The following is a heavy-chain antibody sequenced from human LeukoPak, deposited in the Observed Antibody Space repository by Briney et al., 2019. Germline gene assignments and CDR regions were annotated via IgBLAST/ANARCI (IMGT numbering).Heavy chain of an antibody. D-gene: IGHD3-22*01. J-gene: IGHJ4*02. CDR2: ISSSGSYI. Sequence: GGSLRLSCEASGFTFSSYNMNWVRQTPGKGLEWVSSISSSGSYIYYADSVKGRFTISRDNAKNSLYLQMNSLRAEDTAVYYCASYDNSRRLEYWGQGTLVTVSS. V-gene: IGHV3-21*01. CDR3: ASYDNSRRLEY. CDR1: GFTFSSYN.